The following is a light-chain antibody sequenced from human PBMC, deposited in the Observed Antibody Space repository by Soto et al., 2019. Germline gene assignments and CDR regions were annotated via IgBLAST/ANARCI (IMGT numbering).Light chain of an antibody. Sequence: IQMTQSPSTVSASVGDTVTFTCRASESIYSWLAWYKQKPGKAPQLLIYKTSTLQGGVPSRFNGSGSGAEYTLTISNLQPDDFATYFCQEYNTTSRTFGQRTRVENK. J-gene: IGKJ1*01. V-gene: IGKV1-5*03. CDR2: KTS. CDR3: QEYNTTSRT. CDR1: ESIYSW.